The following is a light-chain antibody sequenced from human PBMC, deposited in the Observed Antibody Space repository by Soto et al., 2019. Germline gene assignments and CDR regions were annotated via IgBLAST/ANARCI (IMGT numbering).Light chain of an antibody. CDR2: GNS. J-gene: IGLJ3*02. V-gene: IGLV1-40*01. CDR3: QSYDSSLSGWV. Sequence: QAVVTQPPSVSGAPGQRVTISCTGSSSNIGAIYDVQWYQQLPGTAPKLLIYGNSNRPSGVPDRSSGSKSGTSASLAITGLQAEDEADYYCQSYDSSLSGWVFGGGTKLTVL. CDR1: SSNIGAIYD.